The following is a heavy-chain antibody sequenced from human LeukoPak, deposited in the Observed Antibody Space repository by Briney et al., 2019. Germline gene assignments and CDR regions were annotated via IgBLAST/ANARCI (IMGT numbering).Heavy chain of an antibody. V-gene: IGHV3-23*01. CDR2: ISGSGDKT. J-gene: IGHJ4*02. Sequence: GGSLRLSCAASGFTFSSNGMSWVRKAPGKGLEWVSSISGSGDKTYYADSVKGRFTISRDNSKSTMYLQMNSLRAEDTAVYHCAETNGYYDLWGQGTPVIVSS. D-gene: IGHD3-22*01. CDR3: AETNGYYDL. CDR1: GFTFSSNG.